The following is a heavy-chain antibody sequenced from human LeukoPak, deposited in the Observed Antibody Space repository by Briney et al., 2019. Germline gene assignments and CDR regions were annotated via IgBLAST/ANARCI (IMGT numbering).Heavy chain of an antibody. Sequence: ASVKVSCKASGYTFTGYYMHWVLQAPGQGLEWMGWINPNSGGTNYAQKFQGRVTMTRDTSISTAYMELSRLRSDDTAVYYCARGYSSISPSKWYYGMDVWGQGTTVTVSS. D-gene: IGHD6-13*01. V-gene: IGHV1-2*02. CDR1: GYTFTGYY. CDR2: INPNSGGT. CDR3: ARGYSSISPSKWYYGMDV. J-gene: IGHJ6*02.